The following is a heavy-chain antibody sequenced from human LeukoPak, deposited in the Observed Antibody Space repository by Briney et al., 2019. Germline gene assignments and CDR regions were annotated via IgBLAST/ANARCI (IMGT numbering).Heavy chain of an antibody. J-gene: IGHJ3*02. CDR1: GFTFSSYW. CDR2: INSEGSST. D-gene: IGHD3-10*02. CDR3: AREMKVFGTDRGAFDI. V-gene: IGHV3-74*01. Sequence: GGSLRFSCAASGFTFSSYWMHWVRQAPGKGLVWVSRINSEGSSTSYADSVKGRFTISRDNAKNTLYLQMNSLRAEDTAVYFCAREMKVFGTDRGAFDIWGQGTMVTVSS.